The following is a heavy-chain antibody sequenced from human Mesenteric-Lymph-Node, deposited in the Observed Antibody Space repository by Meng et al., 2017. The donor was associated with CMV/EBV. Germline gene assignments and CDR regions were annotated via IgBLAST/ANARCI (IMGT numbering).Heavy chain of an antibody. CDR3: ARGTAMTGLDY. D-gene: IGHD3-9*01. CDR2: TYYRSKWYN. Sequence: SETLSLTCAISGDSVSTNSAAWNWSRQSPSRGLEWLGRTYYRSKWYNDYAESVKSRITINPDTSKNQFSLQLHSVTPEDTAVYYCARGTAMTGLDYWGQGTLVTVSS. J-gene: IGHJ4*02. CDR1: GDSVSTNSAA. V-gene: IGHV6-1*01.